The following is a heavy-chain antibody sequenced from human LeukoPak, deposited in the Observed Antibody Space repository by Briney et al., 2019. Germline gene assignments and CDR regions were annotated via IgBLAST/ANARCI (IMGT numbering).Heavy chain of an antibody. V-gene: IGHV3-21*01. J-gene: IGHJ6*02. CDR2: PSSSADYI. CDR3: ARDRRPSKKYVYYGMDV. D-gene: IGHD3-10*01. CDR1: GFTVSSNY. Sequence: GGSLRLSCAASGFTVSSNYMSWVRQAPGKGLEWFSSPSSSADYIYYADSVKGRFTISRDNAKNSLFLQLDSLRAEDTAVYYCARDRRPSKKYVYYGMDVWGQGTAVIVSS.